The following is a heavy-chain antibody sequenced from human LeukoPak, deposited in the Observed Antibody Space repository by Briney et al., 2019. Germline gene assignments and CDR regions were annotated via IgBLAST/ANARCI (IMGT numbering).Heavy chain of an antibody. CDR2: IYYSGST. D-gene: IGHD3-3*01. Sequence: SETLSLTCTVSGDSISSSSYYWGWIRQPPGKVLEWIGSIYYSGSTYYNPSLKSRVTISVDTSKNQFSLKLSSVTAADTAVYSCASHDFWSGYPKFDYWGQGTLVTVSS. J-gene: IGHJ4*02. CDR3: ASHDFWSGYPKFDY. V-gene: IGHV4-39*01. CDR1: GDSISSSSYY.